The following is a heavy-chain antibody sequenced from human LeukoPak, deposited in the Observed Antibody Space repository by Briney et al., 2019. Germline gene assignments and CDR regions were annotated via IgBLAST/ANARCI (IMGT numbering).Heavy chain of an antibody. CDR3: ARDRTMVRGVIPLDY. D-gene: IGHD3-10*01. J-gene: IGHJ4*02. Sequence: ASVKVSCKASGYTFTGYYMHWVRQAPGQGLEWMGWINPNSGGTNYAQKFQGRVTMTRDTSISTAYMELRSLRSDDTAVYYCARDRTMVRGVIPLDYWGQGTLVTVSS. CDR1: GYTFTGYY. V-gene: IGHV1-2*02. CDR2: INPNSGGT.